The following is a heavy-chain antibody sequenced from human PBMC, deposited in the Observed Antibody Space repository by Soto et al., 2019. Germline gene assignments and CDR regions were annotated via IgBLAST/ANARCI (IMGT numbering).Heavy chain of an antibody. V-gene: IGHV1-18*01. Sequence: GASVKVSCKASGYTFTSYDINWVRQATGQGLEWMGWMNPNSGNTNYAQKLQGRVTMTTDTSTSTAYMELRSLRSDDTAVYYCARSCTSTSCFARRGDYWGQGTLVTVSS. CDR1: GYTFTSYD. J-gene: IGHJ4*02. D-gene: IGHD2-2*01. CDR3: ARSCTSTSCFARRGDY. CDR2: MNPNSGNT.